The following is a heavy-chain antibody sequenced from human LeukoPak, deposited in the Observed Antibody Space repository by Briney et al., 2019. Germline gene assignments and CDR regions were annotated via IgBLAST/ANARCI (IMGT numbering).Heavy chain of an antibody. CDR2: IYTSGST. J-gene: IGHJ4*02. D-gene: IGHD5-18*01. V-gene: IGHV4-61*02. CDR1: GGSISSGSYY. CDR3: ARAGYSYGYWIFDY. Sequence: SETLSLTCTVSGGSISSGSYYWSWIRQPAGKGLERIGRIYTSGSTNYNPSLKSRVTISVDTSKNQFSLELSSVTAADTAVYYCARAGYSYGYWIFDYWGQGTLVTVSS.